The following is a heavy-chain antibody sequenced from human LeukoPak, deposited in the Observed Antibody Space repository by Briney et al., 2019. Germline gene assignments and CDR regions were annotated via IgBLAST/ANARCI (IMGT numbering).Heavy chain of an antibody. CDR1: GYTFINYG. V-gene: IGHV1-18*01. CDR2: ISPDNGST. J-gene: IGHJ3*02. D-gene: IGHD3-10*01. CDR3: ARGGVRGASRAFDI. Sequence: GASVKVSCKSSGYKPSGYTFINYGISWLRQAPGQGLEWMGWISPDNGSTNYAQNLQGRVTMTTDTSTGTAYMDLRSLRSDDTAIYYCARGGVRGASRAFDIWGQGTMVTVSS.